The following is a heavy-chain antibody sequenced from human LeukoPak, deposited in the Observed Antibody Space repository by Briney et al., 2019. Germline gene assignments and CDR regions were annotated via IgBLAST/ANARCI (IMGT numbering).Heavy chain of an antibody. CDR3: AHMYGGGSSAITDY. J-gene: IGHJ4*02. CDR2: IYWNDDK. Sequence: SGPTLVNPTQTLTLTCTFSGFSLSTSGVGVGWIRQPPGKALEWLALIYWNDDKRYSPSLKSRLTITKDTSKNQVVLTVTNMDPVDTATYYCAHMYGGGSSAITDYWGQGTLVTVSS. V-gene: IGHV2-5*01. CDR1: GFSLSTSGVG. D-gene: IGHD4-23*01.